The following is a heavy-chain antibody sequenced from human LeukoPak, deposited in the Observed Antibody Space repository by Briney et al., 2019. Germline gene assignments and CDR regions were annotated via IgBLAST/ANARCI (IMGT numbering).Heavy chain of an antibody. V-gene: IGHV1-46*01. Sequence: ASVKVSCKASGYTFTSYYMHWVRQAPGQGLEWMGIINPSGGSTSYAQKFQGRVTMTRAMSTSTVYMELSSLRSEDTAVYYCARDLETTVSYWGQGTLVTVSS. D-gene: IGHD4-17*01. J-gene: IGHJ4*02. CDR3: ARDLETTVSY. CDR1: GYTFTSYY. CDR2: INPSGGST.